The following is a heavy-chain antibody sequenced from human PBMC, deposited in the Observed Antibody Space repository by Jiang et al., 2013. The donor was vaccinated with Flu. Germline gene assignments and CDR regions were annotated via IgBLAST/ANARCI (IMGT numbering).Heavy chain of an antibody. CDR3: ARDQTVFFWSWLFPLTR. V-gene: IGHV1-18*01. CDR1: GYIFTSYG. Sequence: SGAEVKKPGASVKVSCKASGYIFTSYGISWVRQAPGQGLEWMGWISGYNGNTNYAQKVQGRVTMTTDTSTSTAYMELRSLRSDDTAMYYCARDQTVFFWSWLFPLTRWGQGTLITVSS. D-gene: IGHD3-3*01. CDR2: ISGYNGNT. J-gene: IGHJ4*02.